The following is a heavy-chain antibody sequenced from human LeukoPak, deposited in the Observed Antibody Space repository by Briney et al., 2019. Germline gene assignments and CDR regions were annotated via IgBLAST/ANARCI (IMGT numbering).Heavy chain of an antibody. Sequence: TGGSLRLSCAASGFTVSTDYMSWVRQAPGKGLEWVSIIYAGGNTYCADSVKGRFTISRDNSKNTLYLQMNSLRAEDTAVYYCARRVWGTNRYTDCWGQGTLVTVSS. D-gene: IGHD3-16*02. J-gene: IGHJ4*02. CDR1: GFTVSTDY. CDR3: ARRVWGTNRYTDC. V-gene: IGHV3-53*01. CDR2: IYAGGNT.